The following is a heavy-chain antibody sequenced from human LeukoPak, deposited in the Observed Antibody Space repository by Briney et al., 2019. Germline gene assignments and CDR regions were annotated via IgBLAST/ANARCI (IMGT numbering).Heavy chain of an antibody. D-gene: IGHD3-10*01. J-gene: IGHJ4*02. CDR3: AKGTNYYGSGSYYGY. CDR2: ISGSGAST. Sequence: PGGSLRLSCAASGFTFSNYAMSWVRQAPGKGLEWVSAISGSGASTYYADSVKGRFTISRDNSKNTLYLQMNSLKAEDTAVYYCAKGTNYYGSGSYYGYWGQGTLVTVSS. V-gene: IGHV3-23*01. CDR1: GFTFSNYA.